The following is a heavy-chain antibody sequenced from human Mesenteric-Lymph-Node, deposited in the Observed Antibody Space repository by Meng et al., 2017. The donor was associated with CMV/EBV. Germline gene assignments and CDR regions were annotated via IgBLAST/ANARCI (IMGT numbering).Heavy chain of an antibody. CDR1: GYTFTSYA. CDR2: INAGNGNT. D-gene: IGHD6-19*01. J-gene: IGHJ4*02. CDR3: AARPGIAVAGLDY. V-gene: IGHV1-3*01. Sequence: CKASGYTFTSYAMHWVRQAPGQRLEWMGWINAGNGNTKYSQKFQGRVTITGDTSASTAYMELSSLRSEDTAVYYCAARPGIAVAGLDYWGQGTLVTSPQ.